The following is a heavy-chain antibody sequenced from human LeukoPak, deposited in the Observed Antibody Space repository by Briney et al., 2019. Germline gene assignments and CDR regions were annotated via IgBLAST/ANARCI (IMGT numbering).Heavy chain of an antibody. CDR3: ARLNTYYYDSGSYWFDP. J-gene: IGHJ5*02. CDR2: INWNGDST. Sequence: GGSLRLSCAASGFTFDDYGMSWVRQAPGKGLEWVSGINWNGDSTGYADSVKGRFTISRDNAKNSLYLQMNSLRAEDTALYYCARLNTYYYDSGSYWFDPWGQGTLVSVSS. CDR1: GFTFDDYG. V-gene: IGHV3-20*04. D-gene: IGHD3-10*01.